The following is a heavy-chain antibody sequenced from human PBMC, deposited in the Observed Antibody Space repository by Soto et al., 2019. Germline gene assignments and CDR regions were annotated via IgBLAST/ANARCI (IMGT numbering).Heavy chain of an antibody. V-gene: IGHV1-2*02. J-gene: IGHJ6*02. CDR2: INPKFGDT. Sequence: VQLVQSGAEVKEPGDSVRVSCEASGYTFTAYYIHWVRQAPGQGLEWMGWINPKFGDTTYAQDFQGRVSMTRDMSISTVYMELSRLTSDDTAIYYCARNMDYYYGRGSGNGQGVWGQGTTVTVFS. D-gene: IGHD3-10*02. CDR3: ARNMDYYYGRGSGNGQGV. CDR1: GYTFTAYY.